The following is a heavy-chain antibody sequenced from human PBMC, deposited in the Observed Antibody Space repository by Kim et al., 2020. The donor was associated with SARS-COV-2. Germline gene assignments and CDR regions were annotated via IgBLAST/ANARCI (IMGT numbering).Heavy chain of an antibody. CDR1: GFTFDDYG. Sequence: GGSLRLSCVVSGFTFDDYGMSWVRQTPGKGLEWVSGIKRNGGNAGYAAAVKGRFTISRDNAKNSLYLQMNSLRVEDTAFYHCARGYMAGPIDFWGQGILVTVSS. CDR2: IKRNGGNA. CDR3: ARGYMAGPIDF. V-gene: IGHV3-20*01. D-gene: IGHD3-16*02. J-gene: IGHJ4*02.